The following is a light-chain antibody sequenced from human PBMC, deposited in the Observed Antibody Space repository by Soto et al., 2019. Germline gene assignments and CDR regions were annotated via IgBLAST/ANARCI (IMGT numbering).Light chain of an antibody. J-gene: IGLJ1*01. CDR1: SSDVGRYSY. V-gene: IGLV2-11*01. Sequence: QSVRTQPRSVSVSPGQSVSSSCTGTSSDVGRYSYVSWYQQHPGKAPKLMIYDVSERPSGVPDRFSGSKSGNTASLTISGLQAEDEADYYCCSYAGTYTGVFGTGTKVTVL. CDR2: DVS. CDR3: CSYAGTYTGV.